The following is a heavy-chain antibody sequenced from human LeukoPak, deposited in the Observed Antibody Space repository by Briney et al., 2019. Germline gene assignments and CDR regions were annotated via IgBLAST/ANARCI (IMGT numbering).Heavy chain of an antibody. D-gene: IGHD1-26*01. Sequence: GGSLRLSCAASGFTVSNNYMSWVRPAPGKGLEWVSLMYSGGTTSYADSVKGRFIISRDNSKNTLYLQMNSLRVEDTAVYYCAGAPVGATHLAYWGQGTQVTVSS. J-gene: IGHJ4*02. V-gene: IGHV3-66*01. CDR2: MYSGGTT. CDR1: GFTVSNNY. CDR3: AGAPVGATHLAY.